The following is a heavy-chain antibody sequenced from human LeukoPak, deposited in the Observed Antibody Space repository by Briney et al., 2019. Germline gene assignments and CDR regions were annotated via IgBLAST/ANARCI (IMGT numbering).Heavy chain of an antibody. Sequence: ASVKVSCKASGYTFITYYIHWVRQAPGQGLEWMGIVNPNSGTTNYAQKFQGRLAMTRDTSTSTVYMDLSSLESEDTAVYYCAREGYYDSSGYTDAFDIWGQGTMVTVSS. CDR1: GYTFITYY. J-gene: IGHJ3*02. CDR3: AREGYYDSSGYTDAFDI. CDR2: VNPNSGTT. D-gene: IGHD3-22*01. V-gene: IGHV1-46*01.